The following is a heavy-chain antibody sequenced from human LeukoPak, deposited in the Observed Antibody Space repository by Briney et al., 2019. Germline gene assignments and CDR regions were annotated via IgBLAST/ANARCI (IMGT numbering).Heavy chain of an antibody. V-gene: IGHV3-30*02. CDR3: AKRLTTVTDYYYYYMDV. J-gene: IGHJ6*03. D-gene: IGHD4-11*01. Sequence: GGSLRLSCAASGFTFSSYGMHWVRQAPGKGLEWVAFIRYDGSNKYYADSVKGRFTISRDNSKNTLYLQMNSLRAEDTAVYYCAKRLTTVTDYYYYYMDVWGKGTTVTVSS. CDR1: GFTFSSYG. CDR2: IRYDGSNK.